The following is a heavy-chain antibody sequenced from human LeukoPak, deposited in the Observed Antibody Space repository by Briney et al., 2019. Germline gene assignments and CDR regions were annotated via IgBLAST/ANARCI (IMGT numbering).Heavy chain of an antibody. V-gene: IGHV3-21*01. CDR2: ISSSSSYI. CDR1: GFTFSSYS. CDR3: ARDTVAVAGGFDY. D-gene: IGHD6-19*01. J-gene: IGHJ4*02. Sequence: PGGSLRLSCAASGFTFSSYSINWVRQAPGKGLEWDSSISSSSSYIYYADSVKGRFTISRDNAKNSLYLQMNSLRAEDTAVYYCARDTVAVAGGFDYWGQGTLVTVSS.